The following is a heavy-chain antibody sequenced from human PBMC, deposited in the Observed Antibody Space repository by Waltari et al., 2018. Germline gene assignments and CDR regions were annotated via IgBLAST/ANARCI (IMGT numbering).Heavy chain of an antibody. J-gene: IGHJ6*02. CDR3: ARLILVVITDGLDV. CDR2: IYYSGST. CDR1: GGSISSSSYY. D-gene: IGHD3-22*01. V-gene: IGHV4-39*01. Sequence: QLQLQESGPGLVKPSETLSLTCTVSGGSISSSSYYWGWIRQPPGKGLEWVGSIYYSGSTSYNPSLKSRVTISVDTSKNQFSLKLSSVTAADTAVYYCARLILVVITDGLDVWGQGTTVTVSS.